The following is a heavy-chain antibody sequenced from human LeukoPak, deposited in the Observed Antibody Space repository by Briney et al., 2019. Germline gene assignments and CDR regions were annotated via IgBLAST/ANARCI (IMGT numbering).Heavy chain of an antibody. D-gene: IGHD6-13*01. Sequence: SETLSLTCTVSGGSISSYYWSWIRQPPGKGLEWIGYIYYSGSTNYNPSLKSRVTISVDTSKNQFSLKLSSVTAADTAVYYCATGIAAAGGNWFDPWGQGTLVTVSS. J-gene: IGHJ5*02. V-gene: IGHV4-59*01. CDR1: GGSISSYY. CDR3: ATGIAAAGGNWFDP. CDR2: IYYSGST.